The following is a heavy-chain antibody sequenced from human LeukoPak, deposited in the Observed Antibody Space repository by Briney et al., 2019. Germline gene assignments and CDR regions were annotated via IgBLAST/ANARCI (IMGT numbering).Heavy chain of an antibody. CDR2: ISSSSSYI. CDR1: GFTFSSYS. J-gene: IGHJ5*02. V-gene: IGHV3-21*01. D-gene: IGHD1-1*01. CDR3: ARDLYTGTTGIPQWFDP. Sequence: PGGSLRLSCAASGFTFSSYSMNWVRQAPGKGREWVSSISSSSSYIYYADSVKGRFTISRDNAKNSLYLQMNSLRAEDTAVYYCARDLYTGTTGIPQWFDPWGQGTLVTVSS.